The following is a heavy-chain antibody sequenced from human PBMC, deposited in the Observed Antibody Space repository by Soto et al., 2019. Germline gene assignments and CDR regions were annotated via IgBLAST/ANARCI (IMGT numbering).Heavy chain of an antibody. J-gene: IGHJ4*02. V-gene: IGHV6-1*01. Sequence: SQTLSLACAISGDSVSSNSAAWNWIRQSPSRGLEWLGRTYYRSKWYNDYAVSVKSRITINPDTSKNQFSLQLNSVTPEDTAVYYCARIVPMVYAPYFACWGQGTLVTVSS. D-gene: IGHD2-8*01. CDR2: TYYRSKWYN. CDR1: GDSVSSNSAA. CDR3: ARIVPMVYAPYFAC.